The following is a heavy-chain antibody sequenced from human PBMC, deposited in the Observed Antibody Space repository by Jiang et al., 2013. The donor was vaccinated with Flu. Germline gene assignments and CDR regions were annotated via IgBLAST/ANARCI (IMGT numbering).Heavy chain of an antibody. Sequence: SLTCAVYGGSFSGYYWSWIRQPPGKGLEWIGEINHSGSTNYNPSLKSRVTISVDMSKNQFSLKLSSVTAADTAVYYCARRKVPRLRDFYGSGSYYRVRGYFDYWGQGTLVTVSS. J-gene: IGHJ4*02. D-gene: IGHD3-10*01. V-gene: IGHV4-34*01. CDR2: INHSGST. CDR1: GGSFSGYY. CDR3: ARRKVPRLRDFYGSGSYYRVRGYFDY.